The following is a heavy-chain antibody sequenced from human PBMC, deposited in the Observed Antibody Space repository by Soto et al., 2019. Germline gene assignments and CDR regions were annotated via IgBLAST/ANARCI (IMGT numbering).Heavy chain of an antibody. V-gene: IGHV4-34*01. Sequence: QVQLQQWGAGLLKPSETLSLTCAVYGGSFSGYYWSWIRQPPGKGLEWIGEINHSGSTNYNPSLTSRVTISVGKSKHQFSLKLSSVTDADTDVYYCARNQPSGGTRPDYYYYYMDVWGKGTKDTVSS. D-gene: IGHD2-15*01. CDR1: GGSFSGYY. CDR3: ARNQPSGGTRPDYYYYYMDV. J-gene: IGHJ6*03. CDR2: INHSGST.